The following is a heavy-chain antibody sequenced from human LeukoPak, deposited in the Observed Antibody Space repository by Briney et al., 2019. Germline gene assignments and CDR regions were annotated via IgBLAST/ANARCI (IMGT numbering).Heavy chain of an antibody. CDR2: IIASSSYR. CDR1: GLTFVSYS. Sequence: GGALLLSCAASGLTFVSYSMNWVRQAPGKGLEWVSYIIASSSYRYHADSVKGGFTISRDNAKNSLYLEMNSLRAEDTAVYYCVRDQGYSRSPGYFDLWGRGTLVTVSS. V-gene: IGHV3-21*01. D-gene: IGHD2-2*02. J-gene: IGHJ2*01. CDR3: VRDQGYSRSPGYFDL.